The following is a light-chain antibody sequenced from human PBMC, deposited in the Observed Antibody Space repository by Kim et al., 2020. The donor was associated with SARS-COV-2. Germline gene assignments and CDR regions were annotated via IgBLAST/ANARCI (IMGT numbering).Light chain of an antibody. CDR3: QSYDSSNPWV. CDR2: EDN. V-gene: IGLV6-57*03. J-gene: IGLJ3*02. CDR1: SGSITSNY. Sequence: KTVTSSWTRSSGSITSNYVQWYQQRPGSAPTTVIYEDNQRPSGVPDRFSGSIDSSSNSASLTISGLKTEDEADYYCQSYDSSNPWVFGGGTQLTVL.